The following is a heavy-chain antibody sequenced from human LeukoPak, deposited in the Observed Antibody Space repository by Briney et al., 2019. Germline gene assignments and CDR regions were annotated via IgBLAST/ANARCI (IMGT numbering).Heavy chain of an antibody. CDR3: ARHSEYGDYNDY. D-gene: IGHD4-17*01. V-gene: IGHV4-59*08. CDR2: IYYSGST. Sequence: SETLSLTCTVSGGSISSYYWSWIRQPPGKGLEWIGYIYYSGSTNYNPSLKSRVTISVDTSKNQFSLKLSSVTAADTAVYYCARHSEYGDYNDYWGQGTLVTVSS. J-gene: IGHJ4*02. CDR1: GGSISSYY.